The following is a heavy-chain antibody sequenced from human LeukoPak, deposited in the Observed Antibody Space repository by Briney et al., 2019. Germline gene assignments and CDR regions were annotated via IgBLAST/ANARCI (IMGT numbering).Heavy chain of an antibody. J-gene: IGHJ4*02. CDR3: ARGSGWYFY. V-gene: IGHV4-59*01. Sequence: PSETLSLTCTVSGGSISSYLSWIRQPPGKGLEWIGYIYYSGSTDYNPSLTSRVTISVATSKNQLSLKLSSVAAADTAVDYCARGSGWYFYWGEGTLVAVSS. D-gene: IGHD6-19*01. CDR1: GGSISSY. CDR2: IYYSGST.